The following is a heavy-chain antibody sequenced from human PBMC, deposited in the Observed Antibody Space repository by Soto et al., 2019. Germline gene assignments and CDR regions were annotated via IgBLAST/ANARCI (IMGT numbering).Heavy chain of an antibody. V-gene: IGHV4-39*02. Sequence: PSETLSLTCTVSGGSISSSSYYWAWVRQPPGKGLEWIGSIYYSGTTYYKPSLKSRVTISVDTSKNQFSLKLSSVTAADTSMYYCARDSYSPLYYYYGMDVWGQGTTVTVSS. CDR3: ARDSYSPLYYYYGMDV. D-gene: IGHD1-26*01. CDR1: GGSISSSSYY. J-gene: IGHJ6*02. CDR2: IYYSGTT.